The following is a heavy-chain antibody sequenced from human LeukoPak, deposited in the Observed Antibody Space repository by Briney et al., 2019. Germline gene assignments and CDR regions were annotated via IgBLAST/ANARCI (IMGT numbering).Heavy chain of an antibody. V-gene: IGHV4-59*01. J-gene: IGHJ2*01. CDR1: GGSMSRYY. Sequence: SETLSLTCTVSGGSMSRYYWSWVRQPPGKGLEWIGYIYYSGSTNYNPSLKSRVTISVDASENQFSLKLSSVTAADTAVYYCARAVTAYWYFDLWGRGALVTVSS. D-gene: IGHD2-21*02. CDR2: IYYSGST. CDR3: ARAVTAYWYFDL.